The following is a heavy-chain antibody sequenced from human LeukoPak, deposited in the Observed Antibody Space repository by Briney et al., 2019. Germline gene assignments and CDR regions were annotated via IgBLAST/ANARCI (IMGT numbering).Heavy chain of an antibody. Sequence: KSSETLSLTCTVSGGSLTSSSYYWGWIRQPPGKGLEWIGSIYYSGSTYYNPSLKSRVTISVDTSKNQFSLKLSSVTAADTAVYYCARDSELGILDYWGQGTLVTVSS. D-gene: IGHD7-27*01. CDR1: GGSLTSSSYY. CDR3: ARDSELGILDY. V-gene: IGHV4-39*02. J-gene: IGHJ4*02. CDR2: IYYSGST.